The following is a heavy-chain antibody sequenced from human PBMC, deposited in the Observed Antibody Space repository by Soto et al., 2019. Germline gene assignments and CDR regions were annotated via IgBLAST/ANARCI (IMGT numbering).Heavy chain of an antibody. D-gene: IGHD1-1*01. Sequence: QLQLQESGPGLVKPSETLSLTCTVSGASISSGNYYWGWIRQPPGKGLEWFGSFSHSGRTYYNPSLKRRVTISVDTSNNLFSLNLYSVTAADTALFFCARHLIYTWNIGTLDLWGQGDLVTVSS. CDR3: ARHLIYTWNIGTLDL. CDR2: FSHSGRT. J-gene: IGHJ4*02. CDR1: GASISSGNYY. V-gene: IGHV4-39*01.